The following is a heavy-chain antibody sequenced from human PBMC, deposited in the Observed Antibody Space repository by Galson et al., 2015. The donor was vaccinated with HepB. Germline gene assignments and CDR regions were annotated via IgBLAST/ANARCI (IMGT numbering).Heavy chain of an antibody. V-gene: IGHV3-30*18. D-gene: IGHD4-17*01. CDR2: ISYDGSNK. Sequence: SLRLSCAASGFTFSSHGMLWVRQAPGKGLEWVAVISYDGSNKYYADSVKGRFTISRDNSKNTLYLQMNSLRAEDTAVYYCAKPTGPYGDPPDAFDIWGQGTMVTVSS. CDR1: GFTFSSHG. J-gene: IGHJ3*02. CDR3: AKPTGPYGDPPDAFDI.